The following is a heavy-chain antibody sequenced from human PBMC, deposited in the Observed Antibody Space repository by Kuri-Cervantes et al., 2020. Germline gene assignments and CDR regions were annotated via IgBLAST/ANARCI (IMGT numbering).Heavy chain of an antibody. D-gene: IGHD3-10*01. J-gene: IGHJ6*02. Sequence: GGSLRLSCAASGFTFSSYWMSWVRQAPGKGLEWVANIKQDGSEKYYVDSVKGRFTISRDNAKNSLYLQMNSLRAEDTAVYYCARSAMVRGVWIWDGMDVWGQGTTVTVSS. CDR2: IKQDGSEK. CDR3: ARSAMVRGVWIWDGMDV. V-gene: IGHV3-7*01. CDR1: GFTFSSYW.